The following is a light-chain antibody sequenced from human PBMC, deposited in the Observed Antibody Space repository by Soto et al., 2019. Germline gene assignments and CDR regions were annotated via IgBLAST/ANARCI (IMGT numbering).Light chain of an antibody. J-gene: IGKJ1*01. CDR3: QQLNSYPRT. CDR1: QGISNS. V-gene: IGKV1-9*01. Sequence: DIQLTQSPSFLSTSVGDRVTITCRASQGISNSLVWYQQQPGKAPKLLIYAASTLQSGVPSRFSGSGSGTEFTLTISSLQPEDFATYYCQQLNSYPRTFGQGTKVEIK. CDR2: AAS.